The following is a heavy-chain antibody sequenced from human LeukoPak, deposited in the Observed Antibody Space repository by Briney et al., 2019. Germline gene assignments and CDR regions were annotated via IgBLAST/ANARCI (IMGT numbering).Heavy chain of an antibody. D-gene: IGHD1-26*01. J-gene: IGHJ6*02. Sequence: GGSLRLSCAASGFTVSSNYMSWVRQAPGKGLEGGAVIYSGGSTYYADSVKGRFTISRDNSKNTLYLQMNSLRAEDTAVYYCARDDPRSSGSYYSYYYGMDVWGQGTTVTVSS. CDR1: GFTVSSNY. CDR3: ARDDPRSSGSYYSYYYGMDV. CDR2: IYSGGST. V-gene: IGHV3-66*01.